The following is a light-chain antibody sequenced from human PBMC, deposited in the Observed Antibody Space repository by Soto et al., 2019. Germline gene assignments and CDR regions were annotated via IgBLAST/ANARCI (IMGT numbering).Light chain of an antibody. CDR3: QQRLNWPPG. J-gene: IGKJ1*01. CDR1: QSVSSY. Sequence: EIVLTQSPATLSLSPGERATLSCRASQSVSSYLAWYQQKPGQAPRLLIYDASNRATGIPARFSGSRSGTDFTLTISDLEPADFGLYYCQQRLNWPPGFGQGTKVDTK. CDR2: DAS. V-gene: IGKV3-11*01.